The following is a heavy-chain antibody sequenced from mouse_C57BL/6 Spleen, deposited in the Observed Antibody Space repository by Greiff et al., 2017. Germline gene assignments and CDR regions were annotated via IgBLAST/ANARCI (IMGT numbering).Heavy chain of an antibody. CDR2: IYPGSGST. Sequence: QVQLQQPGAELVKPGASVKMSCKASGYTFTSYWITWVKQRPGQGLEWIGDIYPGSGSTNYNEKFKSKATLTLDTSSSTAYMQLSSLTSEDSAVYYCASPIYYGNYYFDYWGQGTTLTVSS. V-gene: IGHV1-55*01. CDR3: ASPIYYGNYYFDY. D-gene: IGHD2-1*01. CDR1: GYTFTSYW. J-gene: IGHJ2*01.